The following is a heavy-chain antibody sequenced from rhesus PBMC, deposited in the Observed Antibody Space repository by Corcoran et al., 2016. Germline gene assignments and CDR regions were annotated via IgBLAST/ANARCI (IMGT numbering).Heavy chain of an antibody. CDR1: GFSLITSGRG. CDR2: IYWVDYK. V-gene: IGHV2-174*01. CDR3: ARGVWGSSYFDY. J-gene: IGHJ4*01. Sequence: QVTLKESGPALVKPTQTFTLTCTFSGFSLITSGRGVGWIRQPPGKAMERLALIYWVDYKRYSKSLKSRLTISKDTSKNQVVLTMTNMDPVDTATYYCARGVWGSSYFDYWGQGVLVTVSS. D-gene: IGHD3-34*01.